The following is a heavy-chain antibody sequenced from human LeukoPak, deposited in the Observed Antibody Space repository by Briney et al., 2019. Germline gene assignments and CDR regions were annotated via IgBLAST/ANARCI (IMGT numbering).Heavy chain of an antibody. V-gene: IGHV3-21*01. CDR1: GFTFSSYS. J-gene: IGHJ3*02. CDR2: ISSSSSYI. Sequence: RTGGSLRLSWAASGFTFSSYSMNWVRQAPGKGLEWVSSISSSSSYIYYADSVKGRFTISRDNAKKSLYLQMNRLRAEDTAVYYCARDREGDTFSAFDIWGQGTMVTVSS. CDR3: ARDREGDTFSAFDI. D-gene: IGHD1-26*01.